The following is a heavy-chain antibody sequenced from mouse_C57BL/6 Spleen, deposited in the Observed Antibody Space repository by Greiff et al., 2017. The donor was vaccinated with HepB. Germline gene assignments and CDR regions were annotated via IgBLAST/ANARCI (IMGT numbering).Heavy chain of an antibody. CDR1: GYTFTSYW. Sequence: VQLQQPGAELVKPGASVKLSCKASGYTFTSYWMHWVKQRPGQGLEWIGMIYPNSGSTNYNEKFKSKATLTVDKSSSTAYMHLSCLTSEDSAVYYCAREISLAYWGQGALVTVS. CDR2: IYPNSGST. CDR3: AREISLAY. V-gene: IGHV1-64*01. J-gene: IGHJ3*01.